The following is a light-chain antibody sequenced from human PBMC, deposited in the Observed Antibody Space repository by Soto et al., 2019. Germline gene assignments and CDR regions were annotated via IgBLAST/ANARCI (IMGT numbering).Light chain of an antibody. J-gene: IGKJ1*01. V-gene: IGKV3-20*01. CDR3: QQYGSSGT. CDR2: GAS. CDR1: QSVRSS. Sequence: EIGMSQSPGTMSLSQGERATLFCRASQSVRSSLAWYQQKPGQAPRLLIYGASNRATGIPDRFSGSGSGTDFTLTISRLEPEDFAVYYCQQYGSSGTFGQGTKVDI.